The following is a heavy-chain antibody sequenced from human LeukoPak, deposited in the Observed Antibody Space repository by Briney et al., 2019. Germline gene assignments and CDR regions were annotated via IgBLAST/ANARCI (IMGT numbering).Heavy chain of an antibody. J-gene: IGHJ4*02. CDR1: GFTFSSYS. D-gene: IGHD3-10*01. Sequence: GGSLRHSCAASGFTFSSYSMNWVRQAPGKGLEWVSSISSSSSYIYYVDSVKGRFTISRDNAKNSLYLQMNSLRAEDTAVYYCARDSVRGVIIPFDYWGQGTLVTVSS. V-gene: IGHV3-21*01. CDR3: ARDSVRGVIIPFDY. CDR2: ISSSSSYI.